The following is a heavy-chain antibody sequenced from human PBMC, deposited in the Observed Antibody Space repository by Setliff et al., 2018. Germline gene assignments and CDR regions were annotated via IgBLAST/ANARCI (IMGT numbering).Heavy chain of an antibody. CDR2: ISDTALGI. CDR3: VKDVVGYSSTWPKRGYFDY. V-gene: IGHV3-23*01. J-gene: IGHJ4*02. D-gene: IGHD6-13*01. Sequence: GESLKISCAASGFTFNTYAMSWVRQPPGKGLEWVSSISDTALGIYYADSVRGRFTISRDNSKKTLYLQMNSLRAEDTAVYYCVKDVVGYSSTWPKRGYFDYWGQGTLVTVSS. CDR1: GFTFNTYA.